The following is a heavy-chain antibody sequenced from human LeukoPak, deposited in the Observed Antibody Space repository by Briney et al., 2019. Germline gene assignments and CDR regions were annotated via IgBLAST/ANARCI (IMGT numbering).Heavy chain of an antibody. CDR3: ASGEYSYSDY. D-gene: IGHD5-18*01. Sequence: GASVSVSCTASGYTFTAYYMHWVRQAPGQGLEWMGWINPNSGGTNYTQKFQGRVTITRDTSTSTVYMELSSLRSEDTAVYYCASGEYSYSDYWGQGTLVTVSS. CDR2: INPNSGGT. J-gene: IGHJ4*02. CDR1: GYTFTAYY. V-gene: IGHV1-2*02.